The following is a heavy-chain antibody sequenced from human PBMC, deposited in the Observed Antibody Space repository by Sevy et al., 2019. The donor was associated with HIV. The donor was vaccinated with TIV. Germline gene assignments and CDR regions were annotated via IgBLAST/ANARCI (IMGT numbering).Heavy chain of an antibody. Sequence: GGSLRLPCAASGFTFSNAWMSWVRQAPGKGLEWVGRIKSKTDGGTTDYAAPVKGRFTISRDDSKNTLYLQMNSLKTEDTAMYYCTTDLPLFDAFDIWGQGTMVTVSS. D-gene: IGHD2-21*01. CDR1: GFTFSNAW. CDR2: IKSKTDGGTT. J-gene: IGHJ3*02. CDR3: TTDLPLFDAFDI. V-gene: IGHV3-15*01.